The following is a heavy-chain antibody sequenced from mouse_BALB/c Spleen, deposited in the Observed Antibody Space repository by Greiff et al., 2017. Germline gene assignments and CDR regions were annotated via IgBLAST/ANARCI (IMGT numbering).Heavy chain of an antibody. CDR1: GYTFTSYY. J-gene: IGHJ4*01. D-gene: IGHD1-1*02. CDR2: INPSNGGT. Sequence: QVQLQQSGAELVKPGASVKLSCKASGYTFTSYYMYWVKQRPGQGLEWIGEINPSNGGTNFNEKFKSKATLTVDKSSSTAYMQLSSLTSEDSAVYYCTRIGVLWSGYAMDYWGQGTSVTVSS. CDR3: TRIGVLWSGYAMDY. V-gene: IGHV1S81*02.